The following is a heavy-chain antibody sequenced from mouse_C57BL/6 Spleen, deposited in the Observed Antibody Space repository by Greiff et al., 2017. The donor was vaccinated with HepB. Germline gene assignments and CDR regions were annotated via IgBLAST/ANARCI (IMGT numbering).Heavy chain of an antibody. CDR3: ARGTHAMDY. CDR2: ISDGGSYT. CDR1: GFTFSSYA. D-gene: IGHD3-3*01. J-gene: IGHJ4*01. V-gene: IGHV5-4*03. Sequence: DVKLVESGGGLVKPGGSLKLSCAASGFTFSSYAMSWVRQTPEKRLEWVATISDGGSYTYYPDNVKGRFTISRDNAKNNLYLQMSHLKSEDTAMYYCARGTHAMDYWGQGTSVTVSS.